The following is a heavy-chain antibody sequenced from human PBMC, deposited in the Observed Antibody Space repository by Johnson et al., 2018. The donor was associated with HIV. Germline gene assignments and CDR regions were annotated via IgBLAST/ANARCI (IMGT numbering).Heavy chain of an antibody. CDR1: GFTFSSYA. CDR3: AKEPVVVIHAGGAFDI. D-gene: IGHD3-22*01. Sequence: MQLVESGGGVVQPGRSLRLSCAASGFTFSSYAMSWVRQAPGKGLEWVSVIYSGGNTYYAASVKGRFTISRDNSKNTPYLQMNSLRAEDTAVYYCAKEPVVVIHAGGAFDIWGQGTMVTVSS. CDR2: IYSGGNT. V-gene: IGHV3-66*01. J-gene: IGHJ3*02.